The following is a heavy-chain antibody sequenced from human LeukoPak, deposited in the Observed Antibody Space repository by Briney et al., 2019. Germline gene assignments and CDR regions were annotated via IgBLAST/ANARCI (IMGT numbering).Heavy chain of an antibody. D-gene: IGHD3-22*01. Sequence: GGSLRLACAASGFIFSNYGMSWVRQAPGKGLEWVSVIYSGGSTDYADSVKGRFTISRDNSENTLYLQMNSLRADDTAVYYCARGRHSDSSGYSIRAGFDYWGQGTLVTVSS. CDR1: GFIFSNYG. V-gene: IGHV3-66*01. CDR2: IYSGGST. CDR3: ARGRHSDSSGYSIRAGFDY. J-gene: IGHJ4*02.